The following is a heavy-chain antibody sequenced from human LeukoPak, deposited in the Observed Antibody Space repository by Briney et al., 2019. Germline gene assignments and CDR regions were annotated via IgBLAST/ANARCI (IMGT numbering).Heavy chain of an antibody. V-gene: IGHV3-23*01. CDR3: AKGPLLWD. Sequence: GGSLRLSCAASGFTFIKYSMTWVRQAPGKGLEWVSAITGSGAFTDYADSVKGRFTISRDNSKNTLYLQMNSLSAEDTAVYYCAKGPLLWDWGQGTLVTVSS. CDR1: GFTFIKYS. J-gene: IGHJ4*02. D-gene: IGHD2/OR15-2a*01. CDR2: ITGSGAFT.